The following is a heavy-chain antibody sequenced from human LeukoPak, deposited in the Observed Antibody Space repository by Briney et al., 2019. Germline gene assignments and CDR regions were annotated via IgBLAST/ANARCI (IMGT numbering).Heavy chain of an antibody. CDR2: IIPIFGTA. Sequence: SVTVSCTASGGTFSIYAISWVRPAPGQGLEWMGGIIPIFGTANYAQKFQGRVTITADESTSTAYMELSSLRSEDTAVYYCARSPGYSYGQDAFDIWGQGTMVTVSS. CDR1: GGTFSIYA. J-gene: IGHJ3*02. V-gene: IGHV1-69*01. CDR3: ARSPGYSYGQDAFDI. D-gene: IGHD5-18*01.